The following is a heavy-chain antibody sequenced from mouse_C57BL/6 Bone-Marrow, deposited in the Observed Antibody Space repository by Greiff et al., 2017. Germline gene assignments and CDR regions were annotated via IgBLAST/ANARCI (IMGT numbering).Heavy chain of an antibody. V-gene: IGHV2-2*01. J-gene: IGHJ1*03. CDR2: IWSGGST. CDR3: ASMIHHWYFDV. D-gene: IGHD2-4*01. Sequence: HVKLQESGPGLVQPSQSLSITCTVSGFSLTSYGVHWVRQSPGKGLEWLGVIWSGGSTDYNAAFISRLSISKDNSKSQVFFKMNSLQADDTAIYYCASMIHHWYFDVWGTGTTVTVSS. CDR1: GFSLTSYG.